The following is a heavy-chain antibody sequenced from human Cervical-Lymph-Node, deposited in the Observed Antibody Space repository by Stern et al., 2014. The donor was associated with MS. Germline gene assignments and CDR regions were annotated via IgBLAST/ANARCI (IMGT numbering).Heavy chain of an antibody. D-gene: IGHD3-10*01. J-gene: IGHJ3*02. CDR1: GGSINSHY. Sequence: QVQLVESGPGLVKPSETLSLGCTVSGGSINSHYWSWIRQPPGKGLEWIGYISDTGSTNYNPSLKSRVIISGDTPKNRVSLSLSFLTAADTAVYYCARHEVLLWFGVDDAFDIWGQGTMVTVSS. CDR3: ARHEVLLWFGVDDAFDI. CDR2: ISDTGST. V-gene: IGHV4-59*08.